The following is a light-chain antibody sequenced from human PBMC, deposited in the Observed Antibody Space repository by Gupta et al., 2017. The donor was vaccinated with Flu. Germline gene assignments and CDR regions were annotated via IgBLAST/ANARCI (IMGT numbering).Light chain of an antibody. Sequence: QSALTQPPSASGSPGQSVTISCAGTISDIGGYNLVSWYQQFPDKVPKLMIYEVYKRPSGVPDRFSGSKSGNTASLTVSGLQAEDEADYYCSAYAGANNVYVFGTGTKVTVL. CDR3: SAYAGANNVYV. J-gene: IGLJ1*01. V-gene: IGLV2-8*01. CDR2: EVY. CDR1: ISDIGGYNL.